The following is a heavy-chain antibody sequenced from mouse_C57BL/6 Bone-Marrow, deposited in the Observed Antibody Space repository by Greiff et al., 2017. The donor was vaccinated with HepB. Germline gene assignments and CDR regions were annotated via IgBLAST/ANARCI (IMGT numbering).Heavy chain of an antibody. J-gene: IGHJ4*01. CDR1: GYTFTSYW. CDR2: IDPADSYT. CDR3: AREGLRRGDYCSMDY. D-gene: IGHD2-4*01. V-gene: IGHV1-50*01. Sequence: VQLQQPGAELVKPGASVKLSCKASGYTFTSYWMQWVKQRPGQGLEWIGEIDPADSYTNYNQKFKGKATLTVDTSSSTAYMQLSRLTSEDSAVYYCAREGLRRGDYCSMDYWGQGTSVTVSS.